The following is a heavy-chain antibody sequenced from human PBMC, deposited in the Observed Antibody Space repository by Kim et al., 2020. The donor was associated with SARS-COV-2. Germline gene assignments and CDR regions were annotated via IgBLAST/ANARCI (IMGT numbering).Heavy chain of an antibody. J-gene: IGHJ4*02. CDR2: IYYIGNT. CDR1: GASVSSKSYF. CDR3: ARLNIFRGVMRESYFDF. D-gene: IGHD3-10*01. V-gene: IGHV4-39*02. Sequence: SETLSLNCSVSGASVSSKSYFWGWVRQSPGKDLEWIANIYYIGNTYYSPALKSRVTLSIDTSKNHFSLKMTSVTAADTALYFCARLNIFRGVMRESYFDFWGPGIQVTVSS.